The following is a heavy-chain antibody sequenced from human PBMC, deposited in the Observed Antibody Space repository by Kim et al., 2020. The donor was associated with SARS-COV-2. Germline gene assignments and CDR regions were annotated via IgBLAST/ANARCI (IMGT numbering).Heavy chain of an antibody. CDR2: IYYTGDA. J-gene: IGHJ4*02. V-gene: IGHV4-59*01. D-gene: IGHD6-25*01. CDR3: SRTRPPYYFAY. Sequence: SETLSLTCAVSGGSMSTYHWSWIRQPPGKGLEWIGNIYYTGDANYSPSLKSRVSISADPSKNQFYLQLNSVTPADTAFSFCSRTRPPYYFAYWGPGTLVT. CDR1: GGSMSTYH.